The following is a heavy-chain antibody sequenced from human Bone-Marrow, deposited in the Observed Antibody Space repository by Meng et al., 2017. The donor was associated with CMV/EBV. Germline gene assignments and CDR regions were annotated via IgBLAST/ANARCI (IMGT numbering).Heavy chain of an antibody. CDR1: GYTFTSYG. D-gene: IGHD2-2*01. V-gene: IGHV1-18*01. CDR3: ARDAPGGPAEDTSNWFDP. CDR2: ISAYNGNT. J-gene: IGHJ5*02. Sequence: ASVKVSCKASGYTFTSYGISWVRQVPGQGLEWMGWISAYNGNTNYAQKLQGRVTMTTDTSTSTAYMELRSLRSDDTAVYYCARDAPGGPAEDTSNWFDPWGQGTLVTVSS.